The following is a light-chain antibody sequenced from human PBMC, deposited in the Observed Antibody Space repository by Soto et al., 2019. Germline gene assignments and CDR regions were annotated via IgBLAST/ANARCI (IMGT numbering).Light chain of an antibody. J-gene: IGLJ2*01. CDR3: SSYAGSKTL. V-gene: IGLV2-8*01. CDR1: SSDVGGYNY. CDR2: EVS. Sequence: QSALTQPPSASGSPGQSVTTSCTGTSSDVGGYNYVSWYQQHPGKAPKLMIYEVSKRPSGVPDRFSGSKSGNTASLTVSGLQAEDVADYYCSSYAGSKTLFGGGTKLTVL.